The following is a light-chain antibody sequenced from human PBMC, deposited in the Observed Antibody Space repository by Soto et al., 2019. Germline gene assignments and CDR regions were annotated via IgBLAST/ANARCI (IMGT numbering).Light chain of an antibody. CDR1: QSVSSY. J-gene: IGKJ5*01. CDR2: DAS. CDR3: QQRSNWPPIT. V-gene: IGKV3-11*01. Sequence: EIVLTQSPATLSLSPGERATXXCRASQSVSSYLAWYQQKPGQAPRLLIYDASNRATGIPARFSGSGSGTDFTLTISSLEPEDFAIYYCQQRSNWPPITFGQGTRLEIK.